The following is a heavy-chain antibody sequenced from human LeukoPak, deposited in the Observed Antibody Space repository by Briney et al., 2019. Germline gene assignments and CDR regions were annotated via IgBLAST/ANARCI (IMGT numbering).Heavy chain of an antibody. CDR3: AKDNSGGSCYDY. J-gene: IGHJ4*02. D-gene: IGHD2-15*01. CDR1: GFTFSIYA. V-gene: IGHV3-23*01. CDR2: ISGSGGNT. Sequence: GGSLRLSCAASGFTFSIYAMSWVRQAPGKGLEWVAAISGSGGNTYYADSVKGRFTTSRDNSKNTLYLQMNSLRAEDTAVYYCAKDNSGGSCYDYWGQGTLVTVSS.